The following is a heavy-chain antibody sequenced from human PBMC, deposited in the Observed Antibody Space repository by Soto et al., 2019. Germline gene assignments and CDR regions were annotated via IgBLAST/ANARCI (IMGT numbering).Heavy chain of an antibody. CDR3: AKIPHYYDSSGYYYAGMDV. CDR2: ISGSGGST. J-gene: IGHJ6*02. CDR1: GFTFSSYA. D-gene: IGHD3-22*01. V-gene: IGHV3-23*01. Sequence: EVQLLESGGGLVQPGGSLRLSCAASGFTFSSYAMSWVRQAPGKGLEWVSAISGSGGSTYYADSVKGRFTISRDNSKNTLYLQMNSLRAEDTAVYYCAKIPHYYDSSGYYYAGMDVWGQGTTVTVSS.